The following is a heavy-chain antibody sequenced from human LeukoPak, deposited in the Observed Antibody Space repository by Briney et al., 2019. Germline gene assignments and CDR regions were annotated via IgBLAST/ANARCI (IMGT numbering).Heavy chain of an antibody. Sequence: GGSLRLSCAASGFTFRSYAMNWVRQAPGKGLEWVSAISGSGGSTYYADSVKGRFTISRDNSKNTLYLQMNSLRAEDTAVYYCARAANMVRGVLDYWGRGTLVTVSS. CDR2: ISGSGGST. CDR3: ARAANMVRGVLDY. CDR1: GFTFRSYA. J-gene: IGHJ4*02. V-gene: IGHV3-23*01. D-gene: IGHD3-10*01.